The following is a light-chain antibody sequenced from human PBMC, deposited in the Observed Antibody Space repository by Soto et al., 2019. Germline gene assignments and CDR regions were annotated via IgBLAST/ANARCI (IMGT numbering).Light chain of an antibody. V-gene: IGKV1-39*01. CDR2: SAS. Sequence: DIQMTQSPSSLSASAGDRVTITCRASQSISSYVNWYQHKPGNAPKLLLYSASTLHSGVPSRFTGSGSGTHFTLTISSLQPEDFATYYCQQSYINTLTFGGGTKVEV. J-gene: IGKJ4*01. CDR3: QQSYINTLT. CDR1: QSISSY.